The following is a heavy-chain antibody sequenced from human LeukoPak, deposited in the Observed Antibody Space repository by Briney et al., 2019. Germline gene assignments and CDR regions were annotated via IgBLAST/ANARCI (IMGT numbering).Heavy chain of an antibody. CDR1: GYTFTSYG. D-gene: IGHD3-22*01. J-gene: IGHJ4*02. Sequence: ASVKVSCKASGYTFTSYGISWVRQAPGQGLEWMGWISAYNGNTNYAQKLQGRVTMTTDTSTSTAYMELRSLRSDDTAVYYCVRDYFQGYYDSSGSIDYWGQGTLVTVSS. V-gene: IGHV1-18*01. CDR3: VRDYFQGYYDSSGSIDY. CDR2: ISAYNGNT.